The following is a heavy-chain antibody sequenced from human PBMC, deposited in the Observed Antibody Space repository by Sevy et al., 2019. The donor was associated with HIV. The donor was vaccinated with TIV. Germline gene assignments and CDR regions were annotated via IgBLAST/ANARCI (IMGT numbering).Heavy chain of an antibody. CDR2: IIPIFGTA. CDR3: ARGPYHHDSRGSWTDY. CDR1: GGTFSSYA. J-gene: IGHJ4*02. D-gene: IGHD3-22*01. Sequence: ASVKVSCKASGGTFSSYAISWVRQAPGQGLEWMGGIIPIFGTANYVQKFQGRVTITADESTSTAYMELSSLRSEDTAVYYCARGPYHHDSRGSWTDYWGQGTLVTVSS. V-gene: IGHV1-69*13.